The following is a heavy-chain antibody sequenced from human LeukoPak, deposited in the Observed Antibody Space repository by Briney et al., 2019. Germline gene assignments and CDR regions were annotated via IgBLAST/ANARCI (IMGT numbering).Heavy chain of an antibody. CDR1: GGSISSDNW. CDR2: IYHSGST. Sequence: SETLSLTCAVSGGSISSDNWWSWVRQPPGKGLEWIGEIYHSGSTNYNPSLKSRVTISIDTSKNQFSLKLSSVTAADTAVYYCARYNSGSYYYYFDYWGQGTPVTVS. CDR3: ARYNSGSYYYYFDY. V-gene: IGHV4-4*02. J-gene: IGHJ4*02. D-gene: IGHD1-26*01.